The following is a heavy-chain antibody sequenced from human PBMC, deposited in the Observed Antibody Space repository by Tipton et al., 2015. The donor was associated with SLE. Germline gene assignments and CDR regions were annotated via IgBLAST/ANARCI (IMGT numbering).Heavy chain of an antibody. D-gene: IGHD2/OR15-2a*01. Sequence: SLRLSCAASGFTFSRYDMHWVRQIKGKGLEWVSAIGTAGDTYYPDSVKGRFTISRDNSKKTLYLQMNSLRVEDTAIYYCAKAQGVIVPNDAFDFGGQGTMVTVSS. CDR3: AKAQGVIVPNDAFDF. CDR2: IGTAGDT. V-gene: IGHV3-13*01. CDR1: GFTFSRYD. J-gene: IGHJ3*01.